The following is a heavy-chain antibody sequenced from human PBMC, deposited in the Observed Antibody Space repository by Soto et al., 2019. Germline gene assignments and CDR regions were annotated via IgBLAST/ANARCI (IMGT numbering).Heavy chain of an antibody. CDR2: ISGSGGST. D-gene: IGHD3-22*01. V-gene: IGHV3-23*01. Sequence: GGSLRLSCAASGFTFSSYAMSWVRQAPGKGLEWVSAISGSGGSTYYADSVKGRFTISRDNSKNTLYLQMNSLRAEDTAVYYCENAPMYYYDSIPWGQGTLVTVSS. CDR1: GFTFSSYA. J-gene: IGHJ5*02. CDR3: ENAPMYYYDSIP.